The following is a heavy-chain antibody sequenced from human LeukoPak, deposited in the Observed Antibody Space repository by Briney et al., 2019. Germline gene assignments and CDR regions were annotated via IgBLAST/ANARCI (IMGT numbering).Heavy chain of an antibody. CDR1: GFIFSSYA. CDR3: ARGLNSGY. CDR2: ISYDGSNK. D-gene: IGHD3-10*01. Sequence: PGRSLRLSCAASGFIFSSYAIHWVRQAPGRGLEWVAVISYDGSNKYYADSVKGRLTISRDNAKNSLYLQMNSLRAEDTAVYYCARGLNSGYWGQGTLVTVSS. J-gene: IGHJ4*02. V-gene: IGHV3-30-3*01.